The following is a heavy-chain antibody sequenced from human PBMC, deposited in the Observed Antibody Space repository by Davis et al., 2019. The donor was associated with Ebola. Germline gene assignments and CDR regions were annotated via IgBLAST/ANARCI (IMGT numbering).Heavy chain of an antibody. J-gene: IGHJ3*02. Sequence: PSETLSLTCTVSGGSISSYYWSWIRQPPGKGLEWIGYIYSSGSTNYNPSLKSRVTISVDPSKNQFSLKLSSVTAADTAVYYCARGPAAAGPGAFDIWGQGTMVTVSS. V-gene: IGHV4-59*08. CDR1: GGSISSYY. CDR3: ARGPAAAGPGAFDI. D-gene: IGHD6-13*01. CDR2: IYSSGST.